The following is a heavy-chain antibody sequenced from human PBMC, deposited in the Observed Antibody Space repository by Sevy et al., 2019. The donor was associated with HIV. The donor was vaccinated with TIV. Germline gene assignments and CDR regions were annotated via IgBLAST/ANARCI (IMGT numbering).Heavy chain of an antibody. V-gene: IGHV3-15*01. CDR2: IKSKTDGGTT. J-gene: IGHJ1*01. D-gene: IGHD3-16*01. Sequence: GGSLRLSCAASGFTFSKVWMSWVRQAPGKGLEWVGHIKSKTDGGTTDYAAPVRGRFTISREDSKNTLSLQMNSLKTEDTAVYYCTAGGSLFQHLGQGTLVTVSS. CDR3: TAGGSLFQH. CDR1: GFTFSKVW.